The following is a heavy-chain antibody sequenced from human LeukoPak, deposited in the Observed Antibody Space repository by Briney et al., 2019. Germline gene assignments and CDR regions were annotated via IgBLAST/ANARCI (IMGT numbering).Heavy chain of an antibody. CDR3: VKDAYGGYSYGLIDY. J-gene: IGHJ4*02. CDR1: GFTFSSYA. V-gene: IGHV3-23*01. D-gene: IGHD5-18*01. CDR2: ISGSGGST. Sequence: PGGSLRLSCAASGFTFSSYAMSWVRQAPGKGLEWVSAISGSGGSTYYADSVKGRFTISRDNSKNTLYLQMNSLRAEDTAVYYCVKDAYGGYSYGLIDYWGQGTLVTVSS.